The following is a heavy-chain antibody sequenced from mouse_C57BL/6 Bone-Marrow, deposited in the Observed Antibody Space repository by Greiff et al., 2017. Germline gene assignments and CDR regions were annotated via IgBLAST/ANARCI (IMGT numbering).Heavy chain of an antibody. CDR2: INPNNGGT. J-gene: IGHJ2*01. D-gene: IGHD2-5*01. V-gene: IGHV1-26*01. Sequence: VQLQQSGPELVKPGASVKISCKASGYTFTDYYMNWVKQSHGKSLEWIGDINPNNGGTSYNQKFKGKATLTVDKSSSTAYMELRSLTSEDSAVYYCARGHYSNYEDYFDYWGQGTTLTVSS. CDR3: ARGHYSNYEDYFDY. CDR1: GYTFTDYY.